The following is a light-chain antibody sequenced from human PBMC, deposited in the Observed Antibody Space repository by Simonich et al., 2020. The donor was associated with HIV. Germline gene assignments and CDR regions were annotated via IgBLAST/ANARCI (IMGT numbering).Light chain of an antibody. V-gene: IGKV3-15*01. CDR2: GAS. Sequence: EIVMTQSPPTLFVSHGERSALPFRASKMVIINLAWYQKKPGQAPRLLIYGASTRATGIPARFSCSGSGTEFTLTISSLQSEDFAVYYCQQYNNWPYTFGQGTKLEIK. CDR3: QQYNNWPYT. J-gene: IGKJ2*01. CDR1: KMVIIN.